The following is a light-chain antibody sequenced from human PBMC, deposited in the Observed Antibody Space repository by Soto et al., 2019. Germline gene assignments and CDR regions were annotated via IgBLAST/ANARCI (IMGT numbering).Light chain of an antibody. CDR3: QQYNVWPGWK. CDR1: QNIRSH. V-gene: IGKV3-15*01. Sequence: EIVMTQSPATLSVSPGESATLSCRASQNIRSHLAWYQLRPGQAPRLLIYASSTRATGIPARFSGSGSGTEFTLTISSLQSEDFALYFCQQYNVWPGWKFGQGTKVGVK. CDR2: ASS. J-gene: IGKJ1*01.